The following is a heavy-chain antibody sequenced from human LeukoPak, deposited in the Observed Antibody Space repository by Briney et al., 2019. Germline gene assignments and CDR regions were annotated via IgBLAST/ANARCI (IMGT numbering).Heavy chain of an antibody. J-gene: IGHJ3*02. D-gene: IGHD3-9*01. CDR1: GFTFSNAW. V-gene: IGHV3-15*01. CDR2: IKSKTDGGTT. Sequence: GGSLRLSCAASGFTFSNAWMSSVRQAPGKGLEWVGRIKSKTDGGTTDYAPPVKGRFTISRDDSKNTLYLQMNSLKTEDTAVYYCTTDGRYFDWLLRPGAFDIWGQGTMVTVSS. CDR3: TTDGRYFDWLLRPGAFDI.